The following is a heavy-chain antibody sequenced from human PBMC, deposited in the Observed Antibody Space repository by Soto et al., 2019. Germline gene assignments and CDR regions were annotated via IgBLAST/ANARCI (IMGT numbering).Heavy chain of an antibody. Sequence: KQSQTLSLTCAISGDSVSSNSAAWNWIRQSPSRGLEWLGRTYYRSKWYNDYAVSVKSRITINPDTSKNQFSLQLNSVTPEDTAVYYCARDTKDFWSGYYGMDVWGKGTTVTVSS. J-gene: IGHJ6*04. CDR2: TYYRSKWYN. CDR3: ARDTKDFWSGYYGMDV. D-gene: IGHD3-3*01. CDR1: GDSVSSNSAA. V-gene: IGHV6-1*01.